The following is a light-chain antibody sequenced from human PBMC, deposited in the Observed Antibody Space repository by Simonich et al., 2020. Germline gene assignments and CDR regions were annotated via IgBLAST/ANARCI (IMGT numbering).Light chain of an antibody. CDR1: SSDVGSYNL. J-gene: IGLJ2*01. V-gene: IGLV2-23*01. Sequence: QSALTQPASVSGSPGQSITISCTGTSSDVGSYNLVSWYQQNPGKAPKLMIYEGSKRPSGVSNLFSGSKSGNTASLTISGLQAEDEADYYCCSYAGSSTVVFGGGTKLTVL. CDR3: CSYAGSSTVV. CDR2: EGS.